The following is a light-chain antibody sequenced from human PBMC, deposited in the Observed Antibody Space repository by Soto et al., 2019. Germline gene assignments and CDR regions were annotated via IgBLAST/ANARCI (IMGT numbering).Light chain of an antibody. V-gene: IGKV3-15*01. CDR1: QTVRSN. CDR2: DAF. Sequence: EIVVTQSPGTLSVSPGERATLSCRASQTVRSNLAWYQQKPGQSPRLLIYDAFARATSIPARFSGSGSGTEITLTISSLQSEDFAVYFCQQYNIWPPYTFGQGTKLEIK. CDR3: QQYNIWPPYT. J-gene: IGKJ2*01.